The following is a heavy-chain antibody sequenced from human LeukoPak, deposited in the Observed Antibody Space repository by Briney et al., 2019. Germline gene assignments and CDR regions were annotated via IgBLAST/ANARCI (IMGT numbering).Heavy chain of an antibody. D-gene: IGHD4-17*01. CDR3: AREGDYGDYFDY. V-gene: IGHV3-33*01. J-gene: IGHJ4*02. Sequence: GGSLRLSCAASGFSFSTYGMHWVRQAPGKGLEWVALIWYDESNKYYADSVKGRFTISRDNAKNTLYLQMNSLRAEDTAVYYCAREGDYGDYFDYWGQGTLVTVSS. CDR1: GFSFSTYG. CDR2: IWYDESNK.